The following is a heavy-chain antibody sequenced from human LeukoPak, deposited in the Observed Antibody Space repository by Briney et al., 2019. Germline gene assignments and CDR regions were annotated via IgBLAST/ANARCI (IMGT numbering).Heavy chain of an antibody. D-gene: IGHD1-26*01. Sequence: ASVKVSCKASGGTFSSYAISWVRQAPGQGLEWMGGIIPIFGTANYAQKFQGRVTITADESTSTAYMELSSLRSEDTAVYYCATRPLYSGCQYYFDYWGQGTLVTVSS. J-gene: IGHJ4*02. CDR1: GGTFSSYA. CDR3: ATRPLYSGCQYYFDY. V-gene: IGHV1-69*13. CDR2: IIPIFGTA.